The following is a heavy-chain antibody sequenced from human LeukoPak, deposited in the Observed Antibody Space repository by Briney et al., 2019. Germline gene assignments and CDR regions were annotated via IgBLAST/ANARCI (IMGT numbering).Heavy chain of an antibody. CDR2: IYYSGST. CDR1: GGSISSYY. J-gene: IGHJ4*02. Sequence: PSETLSLTCTVSGGSISSYYWSWIRQPPGKGLEWIGYIYYSGSTNYNPSLKSRVTISVDTSKNQFSLKLSSVTAADTAVYYCAMWIDGRLRDWGQGTLVTVSS. CDR3: AMWIDGRLRD. V-gene: IGHV4-59*01. D-gene: IGHD5-12*01.